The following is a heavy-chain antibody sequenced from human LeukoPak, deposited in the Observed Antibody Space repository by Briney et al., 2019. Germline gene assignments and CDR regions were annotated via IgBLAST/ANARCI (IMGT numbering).Heavy chain of an antibody. Sequence: GGSLRLSCAASGFTFSSYAMSWVRQAPGKGLEWVSAISGSGGSTYYADSVKGRFTISRDNSKNTLYLQVNSLRAEDTAVYYCAVTYLLPFDYWGQGTLVTVSS. D-gene: IGHD2-2*02. CDR3: AVTYLLPFDY. CDR2: ISGSGGST. CDR1: GFTFSSYA. V-gene: IGHV3-23*01. J-gene: IGHJ4*02.